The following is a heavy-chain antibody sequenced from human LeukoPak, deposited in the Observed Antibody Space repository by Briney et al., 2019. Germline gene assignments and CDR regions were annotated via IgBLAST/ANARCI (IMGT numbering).Heavy chain of an antibody. V-gene: IGHV1-8*02. D-gene: IGHD3-10*01. CDR3: ARGFRYSRSGSYYNVYYYYYMDV. CDR2: MNPNSGNT. Sequence: ASVKVSCKASGYTFTGYYMHWVRQAPGQGLEWMGWMNPNSGNTGYAQKFQGRVTMTRNTSISTAYMELSSLRSEDTAVYYCARGFRYSRSGSYYNVYYYYYMDVWGKGTTVTISS. CDR1: GYTFTGYY. J-gene: IGHJ6*03.